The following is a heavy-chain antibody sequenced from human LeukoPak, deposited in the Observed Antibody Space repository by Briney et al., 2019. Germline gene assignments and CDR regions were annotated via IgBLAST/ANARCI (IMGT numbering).Heavy chain of an antibody. CDR1: GFTFSNYW. CDR2: INTDGSST. CDR3: ARVSAVAGTGPFDY. J-gene: IGHJ4*02. Sequence: PGGSLRLSCAASGFTFSNYWMHWVRQAPGKGLVWVSRINTDGSSTTYADSVKGRFTISRDNAKNTLYLQMNSLRAEDTAVYYCARVSAVAGTGPFDYWGQGTLVTVSS. D-gene: IGHD6-19*01. V-gene: IGHV3-74*01.